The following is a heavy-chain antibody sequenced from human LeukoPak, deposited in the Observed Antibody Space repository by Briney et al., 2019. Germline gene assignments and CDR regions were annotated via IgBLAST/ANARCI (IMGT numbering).Heavy chain of an antibody. J-gene: IGHJ5*02. CDR2: INHSGST. Sequence: PSETLSLTCAVYGGSFSGYYWSWIRQPPGKGLEWIGEINHSGSTNYNPSLKSRVTISVDTSKNQFSLKLSSVTAADTAVYYCAREDCSGGSCYLFRALYNWFDPWGQGTLVTVSS. CDR1: GGSFSGYY. V-gene: IGHV4-34*01. D-gene: IGHD2-15*01. CDR3: AREDCSGGSCYLFRALYNWFDP.